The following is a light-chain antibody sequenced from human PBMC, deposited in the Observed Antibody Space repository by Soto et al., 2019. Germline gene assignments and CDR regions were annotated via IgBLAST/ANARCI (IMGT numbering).Light chain of an antibody. CDR2: EVT. V-gene: IGLV2-14*01. CDR1: SSDVGAYDY. J-gene: IGLJ1*01. Sequence: QSVLTQPASVSASPGQSIAISCSGTSSDVGAYDYVSWYQHHPGKAPKLIIYEVTYRPSGVSNRFSASKSGNTASLTISGLQAEDDADYYCSSYTRSSTYVFGTGTKLTVL. CDR3: SSYTRSSTYV.